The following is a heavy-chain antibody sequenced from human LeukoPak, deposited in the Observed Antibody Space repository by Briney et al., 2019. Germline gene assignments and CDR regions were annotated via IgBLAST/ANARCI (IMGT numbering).Heavy chain of an antibody. D-gene: IGHD1-1*01. CDR1: GGSISSGVYY. J-gene: IGHJ6*02. CDR2: VYYSGNT. CDR3: ARDRGSRGMDV. V-gene: IGHV4-31*03. Sequence: SQTLSLTYSVSGGSISSGVYYWTWIRRHPGSGLEWIGFVYYSGNTYYNPSLKSRVTISVDTSKNQFSLKVSSMTAADTAVYYCARDRGSRGMDVWGQGTTVTVSS.